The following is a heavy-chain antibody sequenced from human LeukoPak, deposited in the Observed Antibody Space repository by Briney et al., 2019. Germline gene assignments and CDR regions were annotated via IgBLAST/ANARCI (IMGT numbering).Heavy chain of an antibody. CDR3: AXXXXXFDY. J-gene: IGHJ4*02. CDR1: GGSISSGGYS. CDR2: IYHSGST. Sequence: PSETLSLTCAVSGGSISSGGYSWSWIRQPPGKGLEWIGYIYHSGSTNYNPSLKSRVTMSVDTSKNQFSLKLSSVTAADTAVYYXAXXXXXFDYWGQGXLVTVS. V-gene: IGHV4-30-2*01.